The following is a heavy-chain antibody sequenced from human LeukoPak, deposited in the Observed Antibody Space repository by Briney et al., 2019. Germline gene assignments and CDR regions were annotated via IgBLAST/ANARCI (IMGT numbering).Heavy chain of an antibody. CDR2: IIPIFGTA. CDR3: ATYTAMAHDAFDI. D-gene: IGHD5-18*01. V-gene: IGHV1-69*13. J-gene: IGHJ3*02. CDR1: GGTFSSYA. Sequence: GASVKVSCKASGGTFSSYAISWVRQAPGQGLEWMGGIIPIFGTANYAQKFQGRVTITADESTSTAYMELSSLRSEDTAVYYCATYTAMAHDAFDIWGQGTMVTVSS.